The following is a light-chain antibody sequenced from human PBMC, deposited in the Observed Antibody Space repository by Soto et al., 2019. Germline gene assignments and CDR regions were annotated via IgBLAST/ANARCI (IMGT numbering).Light chain of an antibody. Sequence: QSALTQPPSASGSPXQSVTXXCTGTSSDVGGYYSVSWYQQQPGKAPKLIIYEVNKRPSGVPDRFSASKSDNTASLTVSGLQAEDEADYYCSSYAGSNNLVFGGGTQLTVL. J-gene: IGLJ2*01. CDR3: SSYAGSNNLV. V-gene: IGLV2-8*01. CDR1: SSDVGGYYS. CDR2: EVN.